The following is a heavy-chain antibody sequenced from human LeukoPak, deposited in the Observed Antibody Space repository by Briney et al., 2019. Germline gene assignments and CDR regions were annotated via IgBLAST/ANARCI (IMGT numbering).Heavy chain of an antibody. V-gene: IGHV1-69*13. Sequence: GASVTVSCKASGGTFSSYAISWVRQAPGQGLEWMGGIIPIFGTANYAQKFQGRVTITADESTSTAYMELSSLRSEDAAVYYCARDYSSSSGGWFDPWGQGTLVTVSS. CDR1: GGTFSSYA. J-gene: IGHJ5*02. CDR3: ARDYSSSSGGWFDP. D-gene: IGHD6-6*01. CDR2: IIPIFGTA.